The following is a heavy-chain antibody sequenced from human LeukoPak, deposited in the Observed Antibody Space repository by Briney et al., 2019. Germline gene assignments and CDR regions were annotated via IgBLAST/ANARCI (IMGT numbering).Heavy chain of an antibody. D-gene: IGHD4-17*01. CDR1: GFTLSSYA. CDR3: AKEYPDYGDYPLDY. J-gene: IGHJ4*02. CDR2: ISSSGGST. Sequence: GGSLRLSCAASGFTLSSYAMSWVRQAPGKGLQWVSGISSSGGSTYYADSVKGRFTISRDNSKNTLYLQMNSLRAEDTAVYYCAKEYPDYGDYPLDYWGQGTLVTVSS. V-gene: IGHV3-23*01.